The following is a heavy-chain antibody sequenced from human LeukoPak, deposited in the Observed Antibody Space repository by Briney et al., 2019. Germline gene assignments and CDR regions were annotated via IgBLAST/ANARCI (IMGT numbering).Heavy chain of an antibody. Sequence: GGSLRLSCAASGFTFSSYSMNWVRQPPGKGLEWVSYISSTGSTIYYADSVRGRFTISRDNAKNSLYLQMNSLRAEDTAVYYCARGSYSSSNYFDYWGQGTLVTVSS. D-gene: IGHD6-6*01. CDR2: ISSTGSTI. V-gene: IGHV3-48*01. CDR3: ARGSYSSSNYFDY. J-gene: IGHJ4*02. CDR1: GFTFSSYS.